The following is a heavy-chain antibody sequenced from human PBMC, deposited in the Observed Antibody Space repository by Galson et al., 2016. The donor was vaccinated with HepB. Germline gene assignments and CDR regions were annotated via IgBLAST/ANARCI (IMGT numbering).Heavy chain of an antibody. J-gene: IGHJ5*01. Sequence: SMRLSCAASGFTFSSFAVHWLRQAPGKGLQYVSAISYNGGSTYQACSVKGRFTISRDNSKNTLYLHRSSLRTEDTAVYYCVKGPGDSSDWYNNWFDSWGQGTLVTVSS. CDR1: GFTFSSFA. CDR2: ISYNGGST. D-gene: IGHD3-22*01. CDR3: VKGPGDSSDWYNNWFDS. V-gene: IGHV3-64D*06.